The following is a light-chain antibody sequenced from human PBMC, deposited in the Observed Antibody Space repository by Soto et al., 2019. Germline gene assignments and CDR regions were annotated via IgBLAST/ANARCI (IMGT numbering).Light chain of an antibody. CDR3: QQYSNWPYT. J-gene: IGKJ2*01. Sequence: EIVMTQSPATLSVSPGERATLSCRASQSVNNNLAWYQQKPGQAPSLLIYGASTRATGIPARFSGSGSGTEFTLTISSLQSEDFAFYYCQQYSNWPYTFGQGTKLEIK. V-gene: IGKV3-15*01. CDR1: QSVNNN. CDR2: GAS.